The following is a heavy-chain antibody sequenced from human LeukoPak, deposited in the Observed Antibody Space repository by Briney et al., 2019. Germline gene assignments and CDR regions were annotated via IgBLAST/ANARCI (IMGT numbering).Heavy chain of an antibody. V-gene: IGHV3-66*01. CDR3: ARGLPENWFDP. Sequence: GGSLRLSCAASGFTVSSNYMSWVRQAPGKGLERVPVIYSGGSTYYADSVKGRFTISRDNSKNTLYLQMNSLRAEDTAVYYCARGLPENWFDPWGQGALVTVSS. D-gene: IGHD1-14*01. CDR1: GFTVSSNY. CDR2: IYSGGST. J-gene: IGHJ5*02.